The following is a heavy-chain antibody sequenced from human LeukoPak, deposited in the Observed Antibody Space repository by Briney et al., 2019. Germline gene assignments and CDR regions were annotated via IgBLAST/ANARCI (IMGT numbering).Heavy chain of an antibody. CDR3: ARRLTTRPLDY. Sequence: GGSLRLSCAASGFAFSGSTMHWVRQASGKGLEWVGRIRSKANSYATAYAASVTGRFTISRDDSKNTAYLQMNSLKTEDTAVYYCARRLTTRPLDYWGQGTLVTVSS. CDR1: GFAFSGST. D-gene: IGHD4-17*01. V-gene: IGHV3-73*01. J-gene: IGHJ4*02. CDR2: IRSKANSYAT.